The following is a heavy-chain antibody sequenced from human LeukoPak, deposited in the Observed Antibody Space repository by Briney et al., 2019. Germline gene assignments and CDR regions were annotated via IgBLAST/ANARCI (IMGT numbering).Heavy chain of an antibody. CDR3: ARSYYDSSGYYLQFDY. D-gene: IGHD3-22*01. J-gene: IGHJ4*02. CDR2: IYPGDSDT. V-gene: IGHV5-51*01. CDR1: GYSFTSYW. Sequence: GESLKISCKGSGYSFTSYWIGWVRQMPGKGLEWTGIIYPGDSDTRYSPSFQGQVTISADKSISTAYLQWSSLKASDTAMYYCARSYYDSSGYYLQFDYWGQGTLVTVSS.